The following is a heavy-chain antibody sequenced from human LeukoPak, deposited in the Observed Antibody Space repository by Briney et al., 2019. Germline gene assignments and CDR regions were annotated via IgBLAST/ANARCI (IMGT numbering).Heavy chain of an antibody. V-gene: IGHV3-20*04. J-gene: IGHJ4*02. CDR2: INWNGGST. Sequence: GGSLRLSCAGSGFTFSSYWMSWVRQAPGKGLEWVSGINWNGGSTGYADSVKGRFTISRDNAKNSLYLQMNSLRAEDTALYYCARVRDWSSGWYFDYWGQGTLVTVSS. CDR1: GFTFSSYW. CDR3: ARVRDWSSGWYFDY. D-gene: IGHD6-19*01.